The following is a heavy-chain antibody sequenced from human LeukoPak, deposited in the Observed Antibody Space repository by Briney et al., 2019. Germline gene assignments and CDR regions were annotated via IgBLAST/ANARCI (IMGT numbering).Heavy chain of an antibody. J-gene: IGHJ5*02. CDR3: ARDEGYYDLT. Sequence: KSSETLSLTCTVSGGSISSYYWSWIRQPPGKGLEWIGYIYYSGSTNYNPSLKSRVTISVDTSKNQFSLKLSSVTAADTAVYYCARDEGYYDLTWGQGTLVTVSS. CDR1: GGSISSYY. CDR2: IYYSGST. D-gene: IGHD3-22*01. V-gene: IGHV4-59*01.